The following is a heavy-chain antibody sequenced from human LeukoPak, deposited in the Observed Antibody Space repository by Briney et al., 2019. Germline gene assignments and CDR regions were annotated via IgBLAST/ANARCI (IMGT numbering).Heavy chain of an antibody. D-gene: IGHD4-17*01. CDR2: ISSSSSYI. CDR3: ARDLAYGDDGL. CDR1: GFTLSNYR. Sequence: GGSLRLSCAASGFTLSNYRMNWVRQAPGKGLEWVAFISSSSSYIFYADSLKGRFTISRDNAKNSLYLQMNSLRADDTAVYYCARDLAYGDDGLWGQGTLVTVSS. V-gene: IGHV3-21*01. J-gene: IGHJ4*02.